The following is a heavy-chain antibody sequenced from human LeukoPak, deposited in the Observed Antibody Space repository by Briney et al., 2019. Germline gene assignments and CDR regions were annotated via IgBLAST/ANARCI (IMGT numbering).Heavy chain of an antibody. Sequence: SETLSLTCTVSGGSISSYHWSWIRQPPGKGLEWIGYIYYSGSTNYNPSLKSRVTISVDTSKNQFSLRLISVTAADTAVYYCARSTGWSSDLFDYWGQGTLVTVSS. V-gene: IGHV4-59*12. CDR3: ARSTGWSSDLFDY. D-gene: IGHD6-19*01. CDR1: GGSISSYH. CDR2: IYYSGST. J-gene: IGHJ4*02.